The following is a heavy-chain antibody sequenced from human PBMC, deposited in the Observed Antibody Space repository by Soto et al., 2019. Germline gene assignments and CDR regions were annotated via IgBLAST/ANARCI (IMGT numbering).Heavy chain of an antibody. Sequence: RGESLKISCKTSGFAFSNYWVGWVRQMPGKGFEWMGITYPGDSATKYSPSFQGHVTISSDKSTNTAYLQWSSLRASDTAIYFCAANHSHDTDQLWPYCGQGTLVTVYS. CDR2: TYPGDSAT. J-gene: IGHJ4*02. CDR3: AANHSHDTDQLWPY. CDR1: GFAFSNYW. D-gene: IGHD3-16*01. V-gene: IGHV5-51*01.